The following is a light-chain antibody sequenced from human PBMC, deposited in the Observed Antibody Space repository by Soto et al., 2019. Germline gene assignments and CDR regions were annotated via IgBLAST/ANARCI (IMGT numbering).Light chain of an antibody. CDR1: QSVSSY. CDR2: DAS. J-gene: IGKJ5*01. CDR3: QQRSNWPPIT. Sequence: EIVLTQSPATLSLSPGERATLSCRASQSVSSYLAWYQQKPGQAPRLLIYDASNRATGIPARFSGSGSETDFTLTISSLEHEDFAVYYCQQRSNWPPITFGQGTRLEIK. V-gene: IGKV3-11*01.